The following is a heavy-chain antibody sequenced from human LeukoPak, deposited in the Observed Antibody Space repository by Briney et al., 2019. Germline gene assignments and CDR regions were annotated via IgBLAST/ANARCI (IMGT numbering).Heavy chain of an antibody. V-gene: IGHV3-23*01. CDR2: MSDSGGRT. CDR1: GFTFSDYY. Sequence: QPGGSLRLSCAASGFTFSDYYMSWIRQAPGKGLEWVAGMSDSGGRTNYADSVKGRFTISRDNPKNTLYLQMNSLRAEDTAVYFCAKRGVVIRVILVGFHKEAYYFDSWGQGALVTVSS. J-gene: IGHJ4*02. CDR3: AKRGVVIRVILVGFHKEAYYFDS. D-gene: IGHD3-22*01.